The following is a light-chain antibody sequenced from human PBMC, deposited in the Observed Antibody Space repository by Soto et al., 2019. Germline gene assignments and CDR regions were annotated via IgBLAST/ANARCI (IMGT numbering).Light chain of an antibody. CDR1: SGSIASNY. J-gene: IGLJ3*02. CDR3: QSYDSSNQV. Sequence: NFMLTQPHSVSESPGKTVTISCTRSSGSIASNYVQWYQQRPGSAPTTVIYEDNQRPSGVPDRFSGSIDSSSNSASLTISGLKTEDEADYYCQSYDSSNQVCGGGTQLPVL. V-gene: IGLV6-57*04. CDR2: EDN.